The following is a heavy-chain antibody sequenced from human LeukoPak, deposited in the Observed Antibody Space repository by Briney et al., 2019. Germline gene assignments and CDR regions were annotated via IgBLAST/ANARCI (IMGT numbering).Heavy chain of an antibody. CDR1: GFTFSSYG. CDR2: ISSSSGTI. J-gene: IGHJ4*02. Sequence: GGSLRLSCAASGFTFSSYGMHWVRQAPGKGLEWVSYISSSSGTIYYGDSVKGRFTISRDDSKNALYLQMNSLRPEDTAMYYCARDGYSSSWGLTNWGQGTLVTVS. CDR3: ARDGYSSSWGLTN. D-gene: IGHD6-13*01. V-gene: IGHV3-48*01.